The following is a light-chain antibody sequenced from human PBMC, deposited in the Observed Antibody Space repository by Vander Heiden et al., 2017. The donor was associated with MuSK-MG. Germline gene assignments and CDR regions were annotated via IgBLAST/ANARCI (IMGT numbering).Light chain of an antibody. V-gene: IGKV1-39*01. CDR2: AAS. CDR1: QSISSY. J-gene: IGKJ1*01. CDR3: QQSYNTPQCM. Sequence: DITMTPSPSSLSAAVGDGVTITCRASQSISSYINLYQQKPGKAPKLMIYAASSLQSGVPSRFSVSGSGTDFTLTISSLQPEDVATDNCQQSYNTPQCMFGQGTKVXIK.